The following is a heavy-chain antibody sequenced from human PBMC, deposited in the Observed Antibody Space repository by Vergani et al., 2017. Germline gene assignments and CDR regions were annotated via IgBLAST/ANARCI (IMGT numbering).Heavy chain of an antibody. CDR3: ARYQSRLSETYGMDV. Sequence: EVQLVESGGGLVQPGGSLRLSCAASGFTFSSYSMNWVRQAPGKGLEWVSYISSSSSTIYYADSVKGLFTISRDNAKNSLYLQMNSLRADDTAVYYCARYQSRLSETYGMDVWGQGTTVTVSS. CDR1: GFTFSSYS. J-gene: IGHJ6*02. V-gene: IGHV3-48*01. CDR2: ISSSSSTI. D-gene: IGHD2-2*01.